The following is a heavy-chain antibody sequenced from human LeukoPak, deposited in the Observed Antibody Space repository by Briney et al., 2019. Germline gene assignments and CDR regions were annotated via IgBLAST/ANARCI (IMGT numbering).Heavy chain of an antibody. J-gene: IGHJ4*02. CDR2: INWNGGST. Sequence: PGGSLRLSCAASGFTFDDYGMSWVRQAPGKGLEWVSGINWNGGSTGYAGSVKGRFTISRDNAKNSLYLQMNSLRAEDTALYYCARDERFGESPYYFDYWGQGTLVTVSS. CDR3: ARDERFGESPYYFDY. CDR1: GFTFDDYG. V-gene: IGHV3-20*04. D-gene: IGHD3-10*01.